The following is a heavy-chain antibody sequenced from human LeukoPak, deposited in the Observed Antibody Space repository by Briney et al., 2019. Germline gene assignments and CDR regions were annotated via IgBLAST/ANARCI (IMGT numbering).Heavy chain of an antibody. CDR3: ASELVPRGTFDY. CDR2: IYNSSST. CDR1: GGSISSGDLC. J-gene: IGHJ4*02. V-gene: IGHV4-31*03. Sequence: SGTLCLTCTVSGGSISSGDLCWSCIRQRPGMDLVWIVYIYNSSSTYYDDSVKSRVTISRDKSKNQFSLQLSCVTAADTAVYYWASELVPRGTFDYWGQGTLVTVSS. D-gene: IGHD6-6*01.